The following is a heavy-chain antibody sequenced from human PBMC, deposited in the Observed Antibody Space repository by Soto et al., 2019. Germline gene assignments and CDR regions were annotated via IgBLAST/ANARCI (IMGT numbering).Heavy chain of an antibody. CDR2: INVYSANT. V-gene: IGHV1-8*01. CDR3: ARGHEWGVVESRNYYFDY. CDR1: GFIFTTSD. Sequence: ASVKVSCKASGFIFTTSDLNWVRQATGQGLEWIGMINVYSANTTYAQSFQGRVTMTRDTSTNTAYMELSSLRSDDTAVYYCARGHEWGVVESRNYYFDYWGQGTLVTVSS. J-gene: IGHJ4*02. D-gene: IGHD2-2*01.